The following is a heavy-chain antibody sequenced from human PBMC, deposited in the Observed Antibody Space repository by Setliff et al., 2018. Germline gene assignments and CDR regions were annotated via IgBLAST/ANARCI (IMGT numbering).Heavy chain of an antibody. J-gene: IGHJ4*01. Sequence: ASVKVSCKASAKTFTAYYVHWVRQAPGQGLEWMGWIEPKSGDANYAQKLQGRVTMTRDMSVSTAYMELTRLSSDDTAMYYCLFWLAESASDYWGLGTPVTVSS. CDR1: AKTFTAYY. D-gene: IGHD3-10*01. CDR2: IEPKSGDA. V-gene: IGHV1-2*02. CDR3: LFWLAESASDY.